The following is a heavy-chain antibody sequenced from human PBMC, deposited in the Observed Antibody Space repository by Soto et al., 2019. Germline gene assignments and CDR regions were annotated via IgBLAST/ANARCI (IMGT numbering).Heavy chain of an antibody. CDR2: VTGGGDTT. J-gene: IGHJ3*01. CDR3: AKKDGPDGRHDAFDV. Sequence: GGSLRLSCTASGFTFRNYAMSWVRQAPGKGLEWVSSVTGGGDTTYYADSVKGRFTISRDNSKNTLYLQMNSLRAEDTALYYCAKKDGPDGRHDAFDVWGRGTMVTVSS. CDR1: GFTFRNYA. V-gene: IGHV3-23*01.